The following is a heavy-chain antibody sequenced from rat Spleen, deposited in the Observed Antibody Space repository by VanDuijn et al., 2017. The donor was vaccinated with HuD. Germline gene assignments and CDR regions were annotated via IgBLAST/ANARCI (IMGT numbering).Heavy chain of an antibody. V-gene: IGHV5-7*01. J-gene: IGHJ4*01. D-gene: IGHD4-3*01. CDR1: GFTFSDYN. CDR2: ISYDGSGT. CDR3: ARHNSGYGVMDA. Sequence: EVQLVESGGGLVQPGRSLKLSCAASGFTFSDYNMAWVRQAPKKGLEWVATISYDGSGTYYRDSVKGRFTISRDNAKSTLYLQMDSLRSEDTATYYCARHNSGYGVMDAWGQGASVTVSS.